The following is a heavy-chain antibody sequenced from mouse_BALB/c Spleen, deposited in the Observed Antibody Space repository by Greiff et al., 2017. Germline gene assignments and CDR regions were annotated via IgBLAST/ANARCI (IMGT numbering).Heavy chain of an antibody. D-gene: IGHD1-1*01. J-gene: IGHJ2*01. CDR1: GDSITSGY. CDR2: ISYSGST. Sequence: EVQLQESGPSLVKPSQTLSLTCSVIGDSITSGYWNWIRKFPGNKLEYMGYISYSGSTYYNPSLKSRISITRDTSKNQYYLQLNSVTTEDTATYYCARGGDYYGSSFHYFDYWGQGTTLTVSS. CDR3: ARGGDYYGSSFHYFDY. V-gene: IGHV3-8*02.